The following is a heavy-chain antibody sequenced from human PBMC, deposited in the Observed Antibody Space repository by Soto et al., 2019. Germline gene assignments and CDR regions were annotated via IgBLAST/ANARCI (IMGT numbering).Heavy chain of an antibody. Sequence: AASVKVSCKASGYTFTAYYIHWVREAPGQGLEWMGWINPNDGGTNYAQNFHDRVTMTSDTSITTAYMKLSRLTSDDTAVYFCARDTYSGTYVHWGQGTLVTVSS. V-gene: IGHV1-2*02. CDR2: INPNDGGT. J-gene: IGHJ4*02. CDR3: ARDTYSGTYVH. CDR1: GYTFTAYY. D-gene: IGHD1-26*01.